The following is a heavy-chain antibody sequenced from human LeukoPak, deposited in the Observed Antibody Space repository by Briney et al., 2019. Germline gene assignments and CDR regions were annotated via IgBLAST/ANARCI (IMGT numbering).Heavy chain of an antibody. J-gene: IGHJ4*02. CDR1: GGSISSYY. V-gene: IGHV4-4*07. Sequence: PSETLSLTCTVSGGSISSYYWSWIRQPAGKGLEWIGRIYTSGSTNYNPSLKSRVTMSVDTSKNQFSLKLSSVTAADTAVYYCARSGTLGYCSSTSCRDATASDYWGQGTLVTVSS. CDR3: ARSGTLGYCSSTSCRDATASDY. D-gene: IGHD2-2*01. CDR2: IYTSGST.